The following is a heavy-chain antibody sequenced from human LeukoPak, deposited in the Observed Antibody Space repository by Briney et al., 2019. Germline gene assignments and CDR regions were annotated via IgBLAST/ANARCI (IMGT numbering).Heavy chain of an antibody. CDR1: GFTFSSYA. CDR2: ISGSGGST. J-gene: IGHJ5*02. V-gene: IGHV3-23*01. CDR3: AKWGPYFDWLLYPGNWFDP. D-gene: IGHD3-9*01. Sequence: PGGSLRLSCAASGFTFSSYAMSWVRQAPGKGLEWVSAISGSGGSTYYADSVKGRFTISRDNSKNTLYLQMSSLRAEDTAVYYCAKWGPYFDWLLYPGNWFDPWGQGTLVTVSS.